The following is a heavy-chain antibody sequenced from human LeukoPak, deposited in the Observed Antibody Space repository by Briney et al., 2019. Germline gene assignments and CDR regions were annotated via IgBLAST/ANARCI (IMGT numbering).Heavy chain of an antibody. CDR2: IYSSGST. Sequence: SETLSLTCTVSGGSISSGNYYWSWIRQPAGKGLEWIGRIYSSGSTNYNPSLKSRVTISEDTSKNQFSLKLSSVTAADTAVYYCASLDGYNLRFYAFDIWGQGTMVTVSS. D-gene: IGHD5-24*01. CDR1: GGSISSGNYY. CDR3: ASLDGYNLRFYAFDI. V-gene: IGHV4-61*02. J-gene: IGHJ3*02.